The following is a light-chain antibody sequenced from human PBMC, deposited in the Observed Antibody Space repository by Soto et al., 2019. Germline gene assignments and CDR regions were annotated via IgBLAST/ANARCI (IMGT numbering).Light chain of an antibody. CDR2: SAS. CDR3: EHYGSTFACVASVT. V-gene: IGKV3-20*01. J-gene: IGKJ4*02. CDR1: ESLNSNY. Sequence: ENVLTQSPGTLSLSPGERATLSCRASESLNSNYFAWYQQRPGQAPRLLIYSASRRQSGIPDRFSGSGSGRGFALTISRLVPGDFADYYCEHYGSTFACVASVTFGGGTRVE.